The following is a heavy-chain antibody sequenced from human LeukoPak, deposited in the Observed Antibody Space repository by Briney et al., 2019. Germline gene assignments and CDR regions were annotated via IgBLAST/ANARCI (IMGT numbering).Heavy chain of an antibody. CDR2: IIPIFGAA. CDR1: GYTFTSYG. J-gene: IGHJ4*02. D-gene: IGHD2-15*01. Sequence: SVKVSCKASGYTFTSYGISWVRQAPGQGLEWMGGIIPIFGAANYAQKFQGRVTITADESTSTAYMELSSLRSEDTAVYYCARDLYGPTPRGDYFDYWGQGTLVTVSS. V-gene: IGHV1-69*13. CDR3: ARDLYGPTPRGDYFDY.